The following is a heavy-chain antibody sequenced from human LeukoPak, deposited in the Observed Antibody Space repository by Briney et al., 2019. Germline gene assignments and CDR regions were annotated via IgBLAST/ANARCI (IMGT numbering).Heavy chain of an antibody. CDR2: ISSSGSTI. Sequence: KSGGSLRLSCAASGFTFSDYYMSWIRQAPGKGLEWVSYISSSGSTIYYADSVKGRFTISRDNAKNSLYLQMNSLRAEDTAVYYCARRETYYSDSGGYSIDGFDIWGQGTMVTVSS. J-gene: IGHJ3*02. V-gene: IGHV3-11*01. D-gene: IGHD3-22*01. CDR1: GFTFSDYY. CDR3: ARRETYYSDSGGYSIDGFDI.